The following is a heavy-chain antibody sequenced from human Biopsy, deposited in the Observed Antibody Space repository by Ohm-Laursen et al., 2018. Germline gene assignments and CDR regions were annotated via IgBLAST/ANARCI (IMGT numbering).Heavy chain of an antibody. Sequence: SQTLSLTCVVTYGSISGHFWTWIRQPPGKGLKWIGEVNDSGTTNYNPSLKSRLTVSVDTTRKQFSLKLTSVTAADTALYYCARLGDFHGSGIYGLDVWGRGTLVTVSS. V-gene: IGHV4-34*01. D-gene: IGHD3-10*01. J-gene: IGHJ6*02. CDR1: YGSISGHF. CDR3: ARLGDFHGSGIYGLDV. CDR2: VNDSGTT.